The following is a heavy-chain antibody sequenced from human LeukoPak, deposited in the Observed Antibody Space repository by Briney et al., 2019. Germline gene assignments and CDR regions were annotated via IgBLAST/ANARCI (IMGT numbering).Heavy chain of an antibody. CDR1: GYSISSGYY. V-gene: IGHV4-38-2*02. J-gene: IGHJ5*02. D-gene: IGHD6-13*01. CDR3: ARAYSSSWYWNWFDP. CDR2: IYPTGST. Sequence: SETLSLTCTVSGYSISSGYYWGWIRQPPGKGLQWIGNIYPTGSTYYNPSLKSRVTISVDTSKNQFSLKVSSVSAADTAVYYCARAYSSSWYWNWFDPWGQGTLVTVSS.